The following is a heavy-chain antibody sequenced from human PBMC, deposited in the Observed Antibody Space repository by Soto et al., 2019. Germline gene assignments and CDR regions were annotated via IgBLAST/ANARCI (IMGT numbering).Heavy chain of an antibody. CDR2: INAGNGNT. CDR3: ARSIVVVTALDY. V-gene: IGHV1-3*05. D-gene: IGHD2-21*02. J-gene: IGHJ4*02. Sequence: QVQLVQSGAEEKKPGASVKVSCKASDYTFTSYAMHWVRQAPGQRLEWMGWINAGNGNTKYSQKFQGRVTITRDTSASTAYMELSSLRSEDTAVYYCARSIVVVTALDYWGQGTLVTVSS. CDR1: DYTFTSYA.